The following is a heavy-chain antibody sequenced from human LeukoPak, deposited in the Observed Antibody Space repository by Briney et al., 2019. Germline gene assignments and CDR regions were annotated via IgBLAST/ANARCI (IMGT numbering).Heavy chain of an antibody. CDR2: INHSGST. J-gene: IGHJ4*02. V-gene: IGHV4-34*01. Sequence: SETLSLTCAVYGGSFSGYYWSWIRQPPGKGLGWIGEINHSGSTNYNPSLKSRVTISVDTSKNQFPLKLSSVAAADTAVYYCARRRAYGSGARKYSYGLDYWGQGTLVTVSS. CDR3: ARRRAYGSGARKYSYGLDY. D-gene: IGHD3-10*01. CDR1: GGSFSGYY.